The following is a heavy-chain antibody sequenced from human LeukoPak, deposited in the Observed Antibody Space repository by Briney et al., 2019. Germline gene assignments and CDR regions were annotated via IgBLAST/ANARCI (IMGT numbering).Heavy chain of an antibody. CDR1: GFTFSNYS. D-gene: IGHD1-7*01. J-gene: IGHJ3*02. CDR3: ARDLGRNYVFDAFDI. Sequence: PGGSLRLSCAASGFTFSNYSMNWVRQAPGKGLGWVSSISSSSSYIYYADSVKGRFTISRDNAKNSLYLQMNSLRAEDTAVYYCARDLGRNYVFDAFDIWGQGTMVTVSS. V-gene: IGHV3-21*01. CDR2: ISSSSSYI.